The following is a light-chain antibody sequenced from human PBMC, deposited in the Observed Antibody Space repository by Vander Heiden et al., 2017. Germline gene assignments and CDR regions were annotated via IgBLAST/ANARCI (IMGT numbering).Light chain of an antibody. CDR2: SNN. CDR1: SSNIGRNT. Sequence: QSVLTQPPSASGTPGQRVTISCSGNSSNIGRNTVNWYQQLPGTAPKLLIYSNNQRPSGVPDRFSGSKSGTSASLAISGLQSEDEADYYCAAWDDSLNGRVFGGGTKLTVL. CDR3: AAWDDSLNGRV. V-gene: IGLV1-44*01. J-gene: IGLJ2*01.